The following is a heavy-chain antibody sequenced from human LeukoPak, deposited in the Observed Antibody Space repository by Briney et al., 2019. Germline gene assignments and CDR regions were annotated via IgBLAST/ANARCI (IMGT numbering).Heavy chain of an antibody. CDR3: ARDTMVRGVIGPLDI. CDR1: GGTFSSYA. V-gene: IGHV1-69*04. CDR2: IIPILGIA. J-gene: IGHJ3*02. Sequence: SVKVSCKASGGTFSSYAISWVRQAPGQGLEWMGRIIPILGIANYAQKFQGRVTITADKSTSTAYMELSSLRSEDTAVYYCARDTMVRGVIGPLDIWGQGTMVTVSS. D-gene: IGHD3-10*01.